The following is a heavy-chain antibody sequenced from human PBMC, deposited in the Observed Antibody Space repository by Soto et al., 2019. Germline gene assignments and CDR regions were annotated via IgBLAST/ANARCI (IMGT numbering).Heavy chain of an antibody. CDR3: ASCVSQDHPLDYSRGYAFDY. CDR1: GFTFSSYS. Sequence: EVQLVESGGGLVKPGGSLRLSCAASGFTFSSYSMNWVRQAPGKGLEWVSSISSSSSYIYYADSVKGRLTISRDNAKNSLYLEMNSLRAEDTAVYYCASCVSQDHPLDYSRGYAFDYWGQGTLVTVSS. CDR2: ISSSSSYI. V-gene: IGHV3-21*01. D-gene: IGHD3-22*01. J-gene: IGHJ4*02.